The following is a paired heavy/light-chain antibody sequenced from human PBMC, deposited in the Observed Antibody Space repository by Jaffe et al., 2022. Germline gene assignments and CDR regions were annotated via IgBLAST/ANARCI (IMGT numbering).Light chain of an antibody. J-gene: IGKJ1*01. CDR3: QQYNNWPLWT. V-gene: IGKV3-15*01. Sequence: EIVMTQSPATLSVSPGERATLSCRASQSVSSNLAWYQQKPGQAPRLLIYGASTRATGIPARFSGSGSGTEFTLTISSLQSEDFAVYYCQQYNNWPLWTFGQGTKVEIK. CDR1: QSVSSN. CDR2: GAS.
Heavy chain of an antibody. D-gene: IGHD6-13*01. Sequence: QVQLQESGPGLVKPSQTLSLTCTVSGGSISSGSYYWSWIRQPAGKGLEWIGRIYTSGSTNYNPSLKSRVTISVDTSKNQFSLKLSSVTAADTAVYYCARAGTVEGSSWYYPPRYYYMDVWGKGTTVTVSS. J-gene: IGHJ6*03. V-gene: IGHV4-61*02. CDR1: GGSISSGSYY. CDR3: ARAGTVEGSSWYYPPRYYYMDV. CDR2: IYTSGST.